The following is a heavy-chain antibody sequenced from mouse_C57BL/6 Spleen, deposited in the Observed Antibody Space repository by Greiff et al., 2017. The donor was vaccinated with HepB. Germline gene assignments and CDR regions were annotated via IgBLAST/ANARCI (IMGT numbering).Heavy chain of an antibody. CDR2: IYPGSGNT. CDR1: GYTFTDYY. Sequence: QVQLKESGAELVRPGASVKLSCKASGYTFTDYYINWVKQRPGQGLEWIARIYPGSGNTYYNEKFKGKATLTAEKSSSTAYMQLSSLTSEDSAVYFCARWGDSNYDNYWGQGTTLTVSS. D-gene: IGHD2-5*01. J-gene: IGHJ2*01. V-gene: IGHV1-76*01. CDR3: ARWGDSNYDNY.